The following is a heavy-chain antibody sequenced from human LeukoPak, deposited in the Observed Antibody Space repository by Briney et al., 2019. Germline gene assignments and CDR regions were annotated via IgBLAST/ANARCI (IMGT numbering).Heavy chain of an antibody. D-gene: IGHD3-9*01. V-gene: IGHV3-30*18. CDR3: AKWGDYDVLTGYYVSDY. CDR1: GFTFTSYG. Sequence: PGGSLRLSCAASGFTFTSYGMHWVRQAPGKGLEWVALISSDGGNENYADSVRGRFTISRDNSKNTLYLQINSLRAEDTAVYYCAKWGDYDVLTGYYVSDYWGQGTLVTVSS. J-gene: IGHJ4*02. CDR2: ISSDGGNE.